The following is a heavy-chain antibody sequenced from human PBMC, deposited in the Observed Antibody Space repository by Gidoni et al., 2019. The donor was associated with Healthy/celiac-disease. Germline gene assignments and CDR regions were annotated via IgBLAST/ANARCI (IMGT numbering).Heavy chain of an antibody. CDR2: IKQDGSEK. CDR1: GFTFSSYW. Sequence: EVQLVESGGGLVQPGGSLRLSCAASGFTFSSYWMSWVRQAPGKGLEWVANIKQDGSEKYYVDSVKGRFTISRDNAKNSLYLQMNSLRAEDTAVYYCAREDTQYSSSWYPFDYWGQGTLVTVSS. J-gene: IGHJ4*02. V-gene: IGHV3-7*01. D-gene: IGHD6-13*01. CDR3: AREDTQYSSSWYPFDY.